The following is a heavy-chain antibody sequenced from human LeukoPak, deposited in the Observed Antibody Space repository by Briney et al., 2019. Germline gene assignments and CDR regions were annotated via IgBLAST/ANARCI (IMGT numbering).Heavy chain of an antibody. CDR2: INPNSGGT. CDR3: ARVATRGSGTHFDY. Sequence: GASVKVSCKASGYTFTGYYMHWVRQAPGQGLEWMGWINPNSGGTNYAQKFQGRVTMTRDTSISTAYMELSRLRSDDTAMYYCARVATRGSGTHFDYWGQGTLVTVSS. J-gene: IGHJ4*02. V-gene: IGHV1-2*02. CDR1: GYTFTGYY. D-gene: IGHD3-10*01.